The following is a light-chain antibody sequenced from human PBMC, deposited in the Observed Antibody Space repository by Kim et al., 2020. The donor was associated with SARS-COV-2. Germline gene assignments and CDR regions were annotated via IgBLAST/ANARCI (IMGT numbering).Light chain of an antibody. V-gene: IGLV3-19*01. CDR2: GKN. J-gene: IGLJ2*01. CDR3: NSRDSSGNHLV. CDR1: SLRSYY. Sequence: SELTQDPAVSVALGQTVRITCQGDSLRSYYSSWYQQKPGQAPVLVIYGKNNRPSGIPDRFSGSSSGNTASLTITGAQAEDEADYYCNSRDSSGNHLVFGG.